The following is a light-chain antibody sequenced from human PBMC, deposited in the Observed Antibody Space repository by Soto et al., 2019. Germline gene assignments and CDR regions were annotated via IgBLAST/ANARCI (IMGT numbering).Light chain of an antibody. Sequence: DIQMTQSPSSLSASVGDRVTITCRASQSISSWLAWYQQKPGKAPKLLIFDAYSLESGVPSRFSGSRSGTEFTLTTTSLQPDDYATYDCQQYNSYSPLTFGGGTKVDIK. CDR3: QQYNSYSPLT. J-gene: IGKJ4*01. CDR2: DAY. V-gene: IGKV1-5*01. CDR1: QSISSW.